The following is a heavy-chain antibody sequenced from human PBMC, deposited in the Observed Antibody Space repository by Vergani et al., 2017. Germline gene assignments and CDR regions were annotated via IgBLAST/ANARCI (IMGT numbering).Heavy chain of an antibody. J-gene: IGHJ4*02. CDR3: AKDNVPGYYDSSGYCDY. V-gene: IGHV3-23*04. CDR1: GFSFSGYW. D-gene: IGHD3-22*01. Sequence: EVQLVESGGGLIHPGGSLRLSCEGSGFSFSGYWMHWVRQSPEKGLVWVSGISGSGGFTYYADSVKGRFTISRDNSKNTMFLQMNNLRAEDTAVYYCAKDNVPGYYDSSGYCDYWGQGTLVTVS. CDR2: ISGSGGFT.